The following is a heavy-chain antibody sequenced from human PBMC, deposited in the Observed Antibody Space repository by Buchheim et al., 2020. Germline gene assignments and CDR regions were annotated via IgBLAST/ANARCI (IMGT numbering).Heavy chain of an antibody. V-gene: IGHV3-21*05. CDR1: GFTFSSYG. J-gene: IGHJ4*02. D-gene: IGHD4-17*01. CDR2: ISSSSSYT. CDR3: AREFGDSLDY. Sequence: VQLVESGGGVVQPGRSLRLSCAASGFTFSSYGMHWIRQAPGKGLEWVSYISSSSSYTNYADSVKGRFTISRDNAKNSLYLQMNSLRAEDTAVYYCAREFGDSLDYWGQGTL.